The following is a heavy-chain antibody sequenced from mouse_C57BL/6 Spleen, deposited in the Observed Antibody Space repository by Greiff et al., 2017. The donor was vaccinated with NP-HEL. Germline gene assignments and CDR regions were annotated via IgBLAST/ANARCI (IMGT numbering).Heavy chain of an antibody. CDR2: IYPGDGDT. J-gene: IGHJ3*01. CDR3: AIYDPFAY. V-gene: IGHV1-82*01. CDR1: GYAFSSSW. Sequence: LQESGPELVKPGASVKISCKASGYAFSSSWMNWVKQRPGKGLEWIGRIYPGDGDTNYNGKFKGKATLTADKSSSTAYMQLSSLTSEDSAVYFCAIYDPFAYWGQGTLVTVSA. D-gene: IGHD2-3*01.